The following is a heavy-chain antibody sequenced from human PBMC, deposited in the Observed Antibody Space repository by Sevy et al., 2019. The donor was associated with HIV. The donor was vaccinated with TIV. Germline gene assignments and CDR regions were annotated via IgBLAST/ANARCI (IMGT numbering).Heavy chain of an antibody. CDR1: GFTFHTYW. J-gene: IGHJ4*02. CDR3: ARRYFDV. V-gene: IGHV3-7*01. Sequence: WGSLRLSCAASGFTFHTYWMQWVRQAPGKGLEWVANIRQDGNEIYYADSVKGRFTISRDNAMQSLYLEMNNLRVGDSGIYYCARRYFDVWGQGTLVTVSS. CDR2: IRQDGNEI.